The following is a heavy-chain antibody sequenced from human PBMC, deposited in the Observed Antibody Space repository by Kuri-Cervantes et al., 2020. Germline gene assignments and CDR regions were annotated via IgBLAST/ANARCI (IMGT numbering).Heavy chain of an antibody. CDR3: ARVNYYGSGSYYNWFDP. Sequence: SETLSLTCTVSGGSISSYYWSWIRQPPGKGLEWIGSIYHRGITYYNPSLKSRVTISVDTSENQFSLKLSSVTAADAAVYYCARVNYYGSGSYYNWFDPWGQGTLVTVSS. J-gene: IGHJ5*02. CDR1: GGSISSYY. CDR2: IYHRGIT. V-gene: IGHV4-38-2*02. D-gene: IGHD3-10*01.